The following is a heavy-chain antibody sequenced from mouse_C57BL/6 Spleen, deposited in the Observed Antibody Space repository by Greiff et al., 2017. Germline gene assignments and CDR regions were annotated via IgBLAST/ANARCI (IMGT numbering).Heavy chain of an antibody. J-gene: IGHJ2*01. D-gene: IGHD2-4*01. V-gene: IGHV1-52*01. CDR1: GYTFTSYW. CDR3: ARDSYDYDGFDY. Sequence: VQLQQPGAELVRPGSSVKLSCKASGYTFTSYWMHWVKQRPIQGLEWIGNIDPSDSETHYNQKFKDKATLTVDKSSITSSMQISSLTSEDSAVYYCARDSYDYDGFDYWGQGTTLTVSS. CDR2: IDPSDSET.